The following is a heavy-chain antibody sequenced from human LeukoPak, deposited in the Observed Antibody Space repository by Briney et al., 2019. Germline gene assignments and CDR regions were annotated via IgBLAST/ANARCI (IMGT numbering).Heavy chain of an antibody. CDR2: ISGSGGST. CDR1: GFTFSSYG. V-gene: IGHV3-23*01. J-gene: IGHJ3*02. CDR3: AKEGRVHDAFDI. Sequence: GGTLRLSCAASGFTFSSYGMSWVRQAPGKGLEWVSAISGSGGSTYYADSVKGRFTISRDNSKNTLYLQMNSLRAEDTAVYYCAKEGRVHDAFDIWGQGTMVTVSS.